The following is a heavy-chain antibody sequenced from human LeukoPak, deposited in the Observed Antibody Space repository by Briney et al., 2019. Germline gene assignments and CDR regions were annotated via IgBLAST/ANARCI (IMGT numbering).Heavy chain of an antibody. V-gene: IGHV3-30-3*01. CDR1: GFTFSSYA. D-gene: IGHD2-15*01. J-gene: IGHJ6*02. CDR2: ISYDGSNK. Sequence: GGSLRLSCAASGFTFSSYAMHWVRQAPGKGLEWVAVISYDGSNKYYADSVKGRFTISRDNSKNTLYLQMNSLRAEDTAVYYCAREGPIEVVPYGMDVWGQGTTVTVSS. CDR3: AREGPIEVVPYGMDV.